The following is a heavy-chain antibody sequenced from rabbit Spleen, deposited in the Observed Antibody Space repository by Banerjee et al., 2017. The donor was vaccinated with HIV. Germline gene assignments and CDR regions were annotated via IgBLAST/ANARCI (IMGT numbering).Heavy chain of an antibody. D-gene: IGHD2-1*01. V-gene: IGHV1S47*01. CDR2: IDPIFGRT. CDR3: VRDLGYDDYSEKGYFNL. Sequence: QEQLVESGGGLVQPGGSLKVSCKASGFDFSSYGVSWVRQAPGKGLEWIGYIDPIFGRTYYASWVNGRFPISSHNAQNTLYLQLNSLTVADTATYFCVRDLGYDDYSEKGYFNLWGPGTLVTVS. CDR1: GFDFSSYG. J-gene: IGHJ4*01.